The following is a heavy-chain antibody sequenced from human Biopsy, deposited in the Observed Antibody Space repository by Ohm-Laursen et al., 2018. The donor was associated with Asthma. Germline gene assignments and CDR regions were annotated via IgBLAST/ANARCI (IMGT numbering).Heavy chain of an antibody. D-gene: IGHD3-9*01. CDR2: INAGDGNT. V-gene: IGHV1-3*01. CDR1: GYTFIHFA. J-gene: IGHJ3*01. CDR3: ARTYYDFLTGQVNDAFAL. Sequence: GASVKVSCRASGYTFIHFAIHWGRQAPGQRLEWMGWINAGDGNTKYSQKFQGRVTITRDTSASTAYMDLRSLRSEDTAMYYCARTYYDFLTGQVNDAFALWGQGTMVTVSS.